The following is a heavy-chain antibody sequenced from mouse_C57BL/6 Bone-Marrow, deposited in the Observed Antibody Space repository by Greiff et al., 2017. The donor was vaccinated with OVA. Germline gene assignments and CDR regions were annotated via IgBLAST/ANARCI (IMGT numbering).Heavy chain of an antibody. V-gene: IGHV1-64*01. Sequence: VQLQQPGAELVKPGASVKMSCKASGYTFTSYWMHWVKQRPGQGLEWIGMIHPNSGSTNYNEKFKSKATLTVDKSSSTAYMQLSSLTSEDSAVYYCARGTVTRAWFAYWGQGTLVTVSA. CDR1: GYTFTSYW. CDR3: ARGTVTRAWFAY. CDR2: IHPNSGST. J-gene: IGHJ3*01. D-gene: IGHD1-1*01.